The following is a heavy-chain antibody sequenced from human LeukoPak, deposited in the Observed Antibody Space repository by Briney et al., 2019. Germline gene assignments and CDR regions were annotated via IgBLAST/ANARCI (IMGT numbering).Heavy chain of an antibody. J-gene: IGHJ3*02. Sequence: SETLSLTCTVSGGSISSGSYYWSWIRQPAGKGLEWIGRIYTSGSTNYNPSLKSRVTISVDTSKNQFSLKLSSVTAADTAVYYCERRSFQNAFDIWGQGTMVTVSS. CDR1: GGSISSGSYY. CDR2: IYTSGST. CDR3: ERRSFQNAFDI. V-gene: IGHV4-61*02.